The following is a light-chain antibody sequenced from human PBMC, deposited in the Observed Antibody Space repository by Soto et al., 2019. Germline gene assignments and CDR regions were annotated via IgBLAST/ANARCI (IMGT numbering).Light chain of an antibody. J-gene: IGLJ1*01. CDR2: EVS. Sequence: QSALTQSASESGSPGQSITISCTGTSSDVGGYNYVSWYQQHPGKAPKLMIYEVSNRPSGVSNRFSGSKSGNTASLTISGLQAEDEADYYCSSYTGSSTPYVFGTGTKLTVL. CDR3: SSYTGSSTPYV. CDR1: SSDVGGYNY. V-gene: IGLV2-14*01.